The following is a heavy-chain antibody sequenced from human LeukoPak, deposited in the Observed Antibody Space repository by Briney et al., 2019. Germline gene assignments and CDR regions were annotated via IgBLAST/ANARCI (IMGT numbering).Heavy chain of an antibody. CDR2: TSGSGTT. CDR3: AKSLGGDYYYYGMDV. D-gene: IGHD4-17*01. Sequence: GGSLSFSCAAPGFTFTTFALTWVPQAQGKGLEWVSSTSGSGTTYYADSVKGRFTISRDNSKNTLSLQMNSLGAEDTAVYYCAKSLGGDYYYYGMDVWGQGTTVTVSS. J-gene: IGHJ6*02. V-gene: IGHV3-23*01. CDR1: GFTFTTFA.